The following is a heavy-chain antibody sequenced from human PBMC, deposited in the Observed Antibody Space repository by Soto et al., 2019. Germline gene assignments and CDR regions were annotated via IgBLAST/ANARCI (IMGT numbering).Heavy chain of an antibody. D-gene: IGHD6-6*01. V-gene: IGHV4-34*01. CDR3: ARAGTLYGQLVYYYYGMDV. CDR1: GGSFSGYY. Sequence: LSLTCAVYGGSFSGYYWSWIRQPPGKGLEWIGEINHSGSTNYNPSLKSRVTISVDTSKNQFSLRLSSVTAADTAVYYCARAGTLYGQLVYYYYGMDVWGQGT. J-gene: IGHJ6*02. CDR2: INHSGST.